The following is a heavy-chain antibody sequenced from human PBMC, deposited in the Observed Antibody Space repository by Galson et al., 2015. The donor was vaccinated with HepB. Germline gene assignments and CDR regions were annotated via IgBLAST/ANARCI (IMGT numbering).Heavy chain of an antibody. V-gene: IGHV3-11*06. CDR3: ARVAHSDYGDHAHFDY. CDR2: ISGGATYT. D-gene: IGHD4-17*01. J-gene: IGHJ4*02. CDR1: RFTFSDYY. Sequence: SLRLSCAASRFTFSDYYMTWIRQAPGKGLEWLSYISGGATYTNYANSVKGRFTISRDNAKNSLYLRMRGLRDDDTAVYYCARVAHSDYGDHAHFDYWGQGTLVTVSS.